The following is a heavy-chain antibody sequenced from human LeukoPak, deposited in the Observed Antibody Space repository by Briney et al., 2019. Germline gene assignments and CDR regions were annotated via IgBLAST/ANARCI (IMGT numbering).Heavy chain of an antibody. Sequence: GGSLRLSCEASGFTFSNYAMNWVRQAPGKGLEWVSAISGSGGSTYYADSVKGRFTISRDNSKNTLYLQMNSPRAEDTAVYYCAKKGYYYYYGMDVWGQGTTVTVSS. CDR3: AKKGYYYYYGMDV. V-gene: IGHV3-23*01. J-gene: IGHJ6*02. CDR2: ISGSGGST. CDR1: GFTFSNYA.